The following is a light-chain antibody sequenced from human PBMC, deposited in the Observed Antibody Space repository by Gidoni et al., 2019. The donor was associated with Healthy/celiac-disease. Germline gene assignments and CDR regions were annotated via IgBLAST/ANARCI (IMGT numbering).Light chain of an antibody. CDR3: QQYDNLPLT. V-gene: IGKV1-33*01. CDR1: QDISNY. J-gene: IGKJ4*01. CDR2: DAS. Sequence: QMTQSPSSLSASVGDRVTITCQASQDISNYLNWYQQKPGKAPKLLIYDASNLETGVPSRFSGSGSGTDFTFTISSLQPEDIATYYCQQYDNLPLTFGGGTKVEIK.